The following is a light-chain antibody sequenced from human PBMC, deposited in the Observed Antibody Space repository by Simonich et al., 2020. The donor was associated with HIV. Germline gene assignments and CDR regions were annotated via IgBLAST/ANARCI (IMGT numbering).Light chain of an antibody. Sequence: DIQMTQSPSSLSASVGDRVPITGRARQGISNSLAWYQQKPGKAPKLLLYAASRLESGVPSRFSGSGSGTDYTLTISSLQPEDFATYYCQQYYSTPRTFGQGTKVEIK. CDR2: AAS. V-gene: IGKV1-NL1*01. J-gene: IGKJ1*01. CDR3: QQYYSTPRT. CDR1: QGISNS.